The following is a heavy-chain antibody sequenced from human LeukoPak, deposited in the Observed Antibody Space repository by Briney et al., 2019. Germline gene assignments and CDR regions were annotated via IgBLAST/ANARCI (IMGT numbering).Heavy chain of an antibody. V-gene: IGHV4-4*02. CDR1: GGSISSNNW. CDR2: IYYSGST. CDR3: AREQGYGSGSKGYYYYYGMDV. Sequence: SGTLSLTCAVSGGSISSNNWWGWVRQPPGKGLEWIGYIYYSGSTYYNPSLKSRVTISVDTSKNQFSLKLSSVTAADTAVYYCAREQGYGSGSKGYYYYYGMDVWGQGTTVTVSS. J-gene: IGHJ6*02. D-gene: IGHD3-10*01.